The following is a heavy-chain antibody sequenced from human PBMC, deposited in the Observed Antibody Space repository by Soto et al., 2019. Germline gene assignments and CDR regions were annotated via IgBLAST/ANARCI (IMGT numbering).Heavy chain of an antibody. CDR2: INPNSGGT. CDR3: ASLYVDTAMVTTDDY. CDR1: GYTFTGYY. J-gene: IGHJ4*02. D-gene: IGHD5-18*01. Sequence: ASVKVSCKASGYTFTGYYMHWVRQAPGQGLEWMGWINPNSGGTNYAQKFQGGVTMTRDTSISTAYMELSRLRSDDTAVYYCASLYVDTAMVTTDDYWGQGXLVTVYS. V-gene: IGHV1-2*02.